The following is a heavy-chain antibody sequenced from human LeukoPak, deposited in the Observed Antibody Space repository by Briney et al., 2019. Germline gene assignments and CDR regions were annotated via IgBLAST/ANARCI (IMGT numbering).Heavy chain of an antibody. CDR3: ARGRVRRVVPAALYYYYGMDV. V-gene: IGHV4-34*01. J-gene: IGHJ6*02. CDR2: INHSGST. D-gene: IGHD2-2*01. CDR1: GGSFSGYY. Sequence: SETLSLTCAVYGGSFSGYYWSWIRQPPGKGLEWIGEINHSGSTNYNPSPKSRVTISVDTSKNQFSLKLSSVTAADTAVYYCARGRVRRVVPAALYYYYGMDVWGQGTTVTVSS.